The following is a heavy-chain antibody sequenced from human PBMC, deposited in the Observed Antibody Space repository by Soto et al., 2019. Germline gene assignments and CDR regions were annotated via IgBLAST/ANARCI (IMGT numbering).Heavy chain of an antibody. Sequence: GGSLRLSCAASGFTFSSYGMHWVRQAPGKGLEWVAVIWYDGSNKYYADSVKGRFTISRDNSKNTLYLQMNSLRAEDTAVYYCARGSRTAMVKLDYWGQGTLVTVSS. V-gene: IGHV3-33*01. CDR2: IWYDGSNK. CDR1: GFTFSSYG. D-gene: IGHD5-18*01. CDR3: ARGSRTAMVKLDY. J-gene: IGHJ4*02.